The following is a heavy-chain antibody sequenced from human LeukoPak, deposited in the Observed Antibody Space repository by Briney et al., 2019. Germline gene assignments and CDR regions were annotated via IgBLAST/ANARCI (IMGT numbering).Heavy chain of an antibody. CDR1: GFTFSSYA. CDR3: AKGSSDGCYSPVDY. V-gene: IGHV3-23*01. J-gene: IGHJ4*02. Sequence: GSLRLSCAASGFTFSSYAMSWVRQAPGKGLEWVSVICGNGGTTYYADSVKGRFTISRDNSKNTLSLQMNSLRAEDTAVYYCAKGSSDGCYSPVDYWGQGTRVTVSS. CDR2: ICGNGGTT. D-gene: IGHD2-15*01.